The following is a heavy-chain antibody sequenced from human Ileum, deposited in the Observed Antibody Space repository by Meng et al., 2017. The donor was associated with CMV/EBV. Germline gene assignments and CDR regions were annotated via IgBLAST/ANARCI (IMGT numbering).Heavy chain of an antibody. CDR2: IYYSGST. V-gene: IGHV4-59*02. CDR1: SGSVSSYY. Sequence: SETLSLTCTVSSGSVSSYYRSWIRQSPEKGLEWIGYIYYSGSTNYNPSFKSRVTISVDTSKNHISVKLSSVTAADTAVYHCARQPPDTAAFDIWGQGTMVTVSS. J-gene: IGHJ3*02. CDR3: ARQPPDTAAFDI. D-gene: IGHD1-14*01.